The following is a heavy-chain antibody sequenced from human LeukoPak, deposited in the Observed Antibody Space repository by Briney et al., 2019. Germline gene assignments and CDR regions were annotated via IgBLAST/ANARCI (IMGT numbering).Heavy chain of an antibody. CDR1: GGTFSSYA. Sequence: SVKVSCKASGGTFSSYAISWVRQAPGQGLEWMGGIIPIFGTANYAQKFQGRVTITADESTSTAYMELSSLRSEDTAVCYCASADGYNPYLRNYYYYGMDVWGQGTTVTVSS. CDR3: ASADGYNPYLRNYYYYGMDV. CDR2: IIPIFGTA. D-gene: IGHD5-24*01. V-gene: IGHV1-69*13. J-gene: IGHJ6*02.